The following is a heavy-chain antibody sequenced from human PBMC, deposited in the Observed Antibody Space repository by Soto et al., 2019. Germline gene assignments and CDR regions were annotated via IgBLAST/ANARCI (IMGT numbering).Heavy chain of an antibody. V-gene: IGHV3-23*01. CDR2: ISGSGGST. Sequence: GGSLRLSCAASGFTFSSYAMSWVRQAPGKGLEWVSAISGSGGSTYYADSVKGRFTISRDNSKNTLYLQMNSLRAEDTAVYYCALTRQGSGYYLSFDYWGQGTLVTVSS. CDR3: ALTRQGSGYYLSFDY. CDR1: GFTFSSYA. D-gene: IGHD3-22*01. J-gene: IGHJ4*02.